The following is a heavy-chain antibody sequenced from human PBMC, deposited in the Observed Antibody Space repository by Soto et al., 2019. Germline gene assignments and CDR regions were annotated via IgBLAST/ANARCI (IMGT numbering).Heavy chain of an antibody. CDR3: AREYSSSPYYYYGMDI. CDR2: IIPIFGTA. J-gene: IGHJ6*02. V-gene: IGHV1-69*13. D-gene: IGHD6-6*01. CDR1: GGTFSSYA. Sequence: SVKVSCKASGGTFSSYAISWVLQAPGQGLEWMGGIIPIFGTANYAQKFQGRVTITADESTSTAYMELSSLRSEDTAVYYCAREYSSSPYYYYGMDIWGPGTTVTVSS.